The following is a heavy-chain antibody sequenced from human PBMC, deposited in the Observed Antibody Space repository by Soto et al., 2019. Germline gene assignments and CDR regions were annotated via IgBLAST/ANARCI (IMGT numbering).Heavy chain of an antibody. D-gene: IGHD5-18*01. Sequence: GGSLRLSCAASGFTFSSYSMNWVRQAPGKGLEWVSYISSSSSTIYYADSVKGRFTISSDNAKNSLYLQMNSLRAEDTAVYYGARDYGYSYGPLDYWRQGTLGTVSS. V-gene: IGHV3-48*01. CDR1: GFTFSSYS. CDR3: ARDYGYSYGPLDY. J-gene: IGHJ4*02. CDR2: ISSSSSTI.